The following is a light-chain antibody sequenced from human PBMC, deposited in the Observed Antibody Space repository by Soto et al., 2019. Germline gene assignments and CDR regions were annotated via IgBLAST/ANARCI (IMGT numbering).Light chain of an antibody. CDR2: DAS. CDR3: QQFNSYPLT. CDR1: QDISSA. Sequence: AIQLTQSPSSLSASVGDRVTITCRASQDISSALAWYQQKPGKAPKLLIYDASSLESGVPSTFSGSASGTDFTLISSSLQPEDFATYYCQQFNSYPLTFGGGTKVDIK. V-gene: IGKV1-13*02. J-gene: IGKJ4*01.